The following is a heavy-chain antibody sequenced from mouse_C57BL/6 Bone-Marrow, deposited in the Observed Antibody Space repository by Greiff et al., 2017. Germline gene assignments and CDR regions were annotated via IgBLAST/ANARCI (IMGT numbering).Heavy chain of an antibody. Sequence: QVHVKQPGAELVRPGTSVKLSCKASGYTFTSYWMHWVKQRPGQGLEWIGVIDPSDSYTNYNQKFKGKATLTVDTSSSTAYMQLSSLTSEDSAVYYCARRGNPAWYFDVWGTGTTVTVSS. V-gene: IGHV1-59*01. CDR2: IDPSDSYT. CDR1: GYTFTSYW. CDR3: ARRGNPAWYFDV. J-gene: IGHJ1*03. D-gene: IGHD2-1*01.